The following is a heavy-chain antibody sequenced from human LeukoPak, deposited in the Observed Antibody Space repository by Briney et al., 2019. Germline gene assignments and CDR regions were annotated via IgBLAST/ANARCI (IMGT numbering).Heavy chain of an antibody. CDR1: GYSFTHYG. Sequence: ASVKVSCKTLGYSFTHYGISWVRQAPGQGLEWLGRINTVNSNPEIEQKFQDRVTVTTDKSTATAYMELKNLTSDDTAVYYCARDRGLVRHTNWLDPWARELWSPSP. V-gene: IGHV1-18*01. J-gene: IGHJ5*02. CDR3: ARDRGLVRHTNWLDP. D-gene: IGHD3-10*01. CDR2: INTVNSNP.